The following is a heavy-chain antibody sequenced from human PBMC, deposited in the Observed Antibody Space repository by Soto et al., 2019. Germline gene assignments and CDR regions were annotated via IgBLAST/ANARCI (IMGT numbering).Heavy chain of an antibody. J-gene: IGHJ4*02. V-gene: IGHV3-53*01. D-gene: IGHD5-12*01. CDR2: IHCSGST. CDR1: GLTETNSY. CDR3: ARATPDTAGYVLDK. Sequence: PGGSLRLSCKAPGLTETNSYLTWVRQPPGKGLEWVAVIHCSGSTFYIDSVKSRVTISRDRSKNTIYLHMNNLTADDTAVYYCARATPDTAGYVLDKWGQGSLVTVS.